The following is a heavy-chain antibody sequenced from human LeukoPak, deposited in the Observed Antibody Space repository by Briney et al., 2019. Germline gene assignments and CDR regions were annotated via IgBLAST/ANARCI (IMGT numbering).Heavy chain of an antibody. Sequence: PGRSLRLSCAASGFPFSSYGMHWVRQAPGKGLEWVAVISYDGSNKYYADSVKGRFTISRDNSKNTLYLQMNSLRAEDTAVYYCAKGYCSSTSCPLNYWGQGTLVTVSS. D-gene: IGHD2-2*01. V-gene: IGHV3-30*18. CDR2: ISYDGSNK. J-gene: IGHJ4*02. CDR3: AKGYCSSTSCPLNY. CDR1: GFPFSSYG.